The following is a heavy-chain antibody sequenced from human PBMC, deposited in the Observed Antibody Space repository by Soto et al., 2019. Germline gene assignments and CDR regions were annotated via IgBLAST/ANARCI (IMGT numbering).Heavy chain of an antibody. J-gene: IGHJ6*02. D-gene: IGHD1-26*01. CDR3: AKDRGLAESGRWSHYYYGMDV. CDR1: GFTFKESA. CDR2: ISDTGAST. V-gene: IGHV3-23*01. Sequence: GSLRLSCAASGFTFKESAMNWVRQAPGKGLEWVASISDTGASTWYAESVRGRFTISRDNSKNTLFLEMNSLRSEDTAVYYCAKDRGLAESGRWSHYYYGMDVWGQGTTVTVSS.